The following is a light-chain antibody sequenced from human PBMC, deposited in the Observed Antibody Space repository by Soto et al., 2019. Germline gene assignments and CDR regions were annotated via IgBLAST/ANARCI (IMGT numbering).Light chain of an antibody. CDR1: SSDVGGYNY. Sequence: SSLTQPPSASGSPGQSVTISCTGTSSDVGGYNYVSWYQQHPGKAPKLMIYDVNNRPSGVSNRSSGSKSGNTASLTISGLQAEDEADYCCSSYTSNNTRPWVFGGGPKVTVL. V-gene: IGLV2-14*03. J-gene: IGLJ3*02. CDR3: SSYTSNNTRPWV. CDR2: DVN.